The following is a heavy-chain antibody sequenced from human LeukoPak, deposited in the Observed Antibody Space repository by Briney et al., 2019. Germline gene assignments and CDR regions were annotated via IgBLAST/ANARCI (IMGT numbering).Heavy chain of an antibody. J-gene: IGHJ4*02. V-gene: IGHV1-46*04. Sequence: GASVKISCKASGNTFISYYIHWVRQAPGQGLEWMGIINAITGSTAYAQQLQGRVAMTRDTSTITVYMELSSLRFEDTAVYYCARADPFPGVAIPAYWGQGTLVTVSS. D-gene: IGHD3-3*01. CDR2: INAITGST. CDR3: ARADPFPGVAIPAY. CDR1: GNTFISYY.